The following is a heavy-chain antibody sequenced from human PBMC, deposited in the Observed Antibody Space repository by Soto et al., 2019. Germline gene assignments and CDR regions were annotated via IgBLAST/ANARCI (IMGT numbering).Heavy chain of an antibody. J-gene: IGHJ4*02. V-gene: IGHV1-3*01. CDR3: ARDLGGWPDY. CDR1: GYTFTSYA. D-gene: IGHD2-15*01. Sequence: QVQLVQSGAEVKKPGASVKVSCKASGYTFTSYAMHWVRQAPGQRLEWMGWINAGNGNTKYSQKFQGRVTITRDTSASTAYMELSRMRSEATAVYYCARDLGGWPDYWGQGTLVTVSS. CDR2: INAGNGNT.